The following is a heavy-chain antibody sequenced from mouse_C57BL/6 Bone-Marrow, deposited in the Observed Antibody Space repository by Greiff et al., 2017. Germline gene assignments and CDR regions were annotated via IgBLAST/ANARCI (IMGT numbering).Heavy chain of an antibody. J-gene: IGHJ1*03. CDR3: ARHTTGWYFDV. CDR1: GYTFTSYW. D-gene: IGHD2-12*01. CDR2: IDPSDSET. V-gene: IGHV1-52*01. Sequence: QVQLQQPGAELVRPGSSVKLSCKASGYTFTSYWLHWVKQRPIQGLEWIGNIDPSDSETHYNQKFKDKATLTVDKSSSTAYMQLSSLTSEDSAVYDCARHTTGWYFDVWGTGTTVTVSS.